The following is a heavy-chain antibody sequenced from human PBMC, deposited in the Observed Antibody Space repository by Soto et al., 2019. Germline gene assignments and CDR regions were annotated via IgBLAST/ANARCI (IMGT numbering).Heavy chain of an antibody. CDR2: IWYDGSNK. V-gene: IGHV3-33*01. CDR3: AREITIFGVAHDAFDI. J-gene: IGHJ3*02. Sequence: GGPLRLSCAASGFTFSSYGMHWVRQAPGKGLEWVAVIWYDGSNKYYADSVKGRFTISRDNSKNTLYLQMNSLRAEDTAVYYCAREITIFGVAHDAFDIWGQGTMVTVSS. CDR1: GFTFSSYG. D-gene: IGHD3-3*01.